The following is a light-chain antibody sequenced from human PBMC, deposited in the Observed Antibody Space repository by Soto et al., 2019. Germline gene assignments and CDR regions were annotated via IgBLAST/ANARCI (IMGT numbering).Light chain of an antibody. V-gene: IGKV3-20*01. CDR1: QSVDIN. J-gene: IGKJ2*01. CDR2: EAS. CDR3: HHYGRSPYT. Sequence: EIVMTQSPVTLSASPGERVTLSCRASQSVDINLAWYQQKPGQAPRLLISEASTRASDIPSRFSGSGSGTDFTLTINRLEPDDFAVYYCHHYGRSPYTFGLGTKLEIK.